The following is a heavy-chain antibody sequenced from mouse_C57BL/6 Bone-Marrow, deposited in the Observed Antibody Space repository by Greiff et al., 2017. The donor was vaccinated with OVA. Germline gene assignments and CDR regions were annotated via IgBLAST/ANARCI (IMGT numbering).Heavy chain of an antibody. J-gene: IGHJ4*01. CDR2: IYPGDGDT. CDR3: ARWATVRYYAMDY. Sequence: QVQLKESGPELVKPGASVKISCKASGYAFSSSWMNWVKQRPGKGLEWIGRIYPGDGDTNYNGKFKGKATLTADKSSSTAYMQLSSLTSEDSAVYFCARWATVRYYAMDYWGQGTSVTVSS. D-gene: IGHD1-1*01. V-gene: IGHV1-82*01. CDR1: GYAFSSSW.